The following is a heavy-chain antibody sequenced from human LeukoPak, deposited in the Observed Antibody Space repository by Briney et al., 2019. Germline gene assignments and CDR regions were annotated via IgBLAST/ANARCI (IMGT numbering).Heavy chain of an antibody. CDR3: AKGFYGELLFDY. CDR2: ISGRGAGT. V-gene: IGHV3-23*01. D-gene: IGHD3-10*01. J-gene: IGHJ4*02. Sequence: GGSLRLSCAASGFTFGYYAMHWVRQAPGKGLEWVSGISGRGAGTYYADSVKGRFTISRDNSKNTLYLQMNSLRVEDTAVYYCAKGFYGELLFDYWGQGTLVTVSS. CDR1: GFTFGYYA.